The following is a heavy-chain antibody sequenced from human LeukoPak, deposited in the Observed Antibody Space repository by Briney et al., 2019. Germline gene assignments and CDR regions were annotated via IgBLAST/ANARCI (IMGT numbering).Heavy chain of an antibody. CDR2: INPNSGGT. J-gene: IGHJ4*02. CDR1: GYTFTGYY. D-gene: IGHD1-26*01. CDR3: ARESGSYYKDFDY. V-gene: IGHV1-2*06. Sequence: SVKVSCKASGYTFTGYYMHWVRQAPGQGLEWMGRINPNSGGTNYAQKFQGRVTMTRDTSISTAYMELSRLRSDDTAVYYRARESGSYYKDFDYWGQGTLVTVSS.